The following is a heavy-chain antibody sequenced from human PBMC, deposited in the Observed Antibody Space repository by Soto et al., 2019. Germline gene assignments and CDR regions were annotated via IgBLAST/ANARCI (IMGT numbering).Heavy chain of an antibody. CDR3: ARGPTPRVVTASYYYYYGMDV. V-gene: IGHV4-61*01. Sequence: PSETLSLTCTVSGGSVSSGSYYWSWIRQPPGKGLEWIGYIYYSGSTNYNPSLKSRVTISVDTSKNQFSLKLSSVTAADTAVYYCARGPTPRVVTASYYYYYGMDVWGQGTTVTVSS. J-gene: IGHJ6*02. D-gene: IGHD2-21*02. CDR2: IYYSGST. CDR1: GGSVSSGSYY.